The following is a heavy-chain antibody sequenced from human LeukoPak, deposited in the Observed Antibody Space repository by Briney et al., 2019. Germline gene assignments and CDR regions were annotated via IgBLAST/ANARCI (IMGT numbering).Heavy chain of an antibody. CDR2: IIPIFGTA. J-gene: IGHJ4*02. D-gene: IGHD3-16*01. Sequence: GASVKVSCKASGGTFSSYAISWVRQAPGQGLECMGGIIPIFGTANYAQKFQGRVTITADESTSTAYMELSSLRSEDTAVYYCASYADYYFDYWGQGTLVTVSS. CDR3: ASYADYYFDY. V-gene: IGHV1-69*01. CDR1: GGTFSSYA.